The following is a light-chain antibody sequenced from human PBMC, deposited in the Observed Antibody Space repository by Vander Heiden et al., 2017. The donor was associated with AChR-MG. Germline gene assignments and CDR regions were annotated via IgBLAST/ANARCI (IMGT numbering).Light chain of an antibody. Sequence: SVLTQPPSASGTLGPRVTISCSGSSPNVGSNSVNWYQQLPGTAPKLLIYSNNQRPSGVPDRFSGSKSGASASLALSGLQSEDEADYYCAAWDDSLNGLLFGGGTKVTVL. CDR1: SPNVGSNS. J-gene: IGLJ2*01. CDR3: AAWDDSLNGLL. V-gene: IGLV1-44*01. CDR2: SNN.